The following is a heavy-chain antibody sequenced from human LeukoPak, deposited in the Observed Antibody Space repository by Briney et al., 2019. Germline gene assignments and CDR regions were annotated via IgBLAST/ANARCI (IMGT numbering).Heavy chain of an antibody. D-gene: IGHD3-22*01. V-gene: IGHV3-23*01. Sequence: GGSLRLSCAVSGITLSNYGMSWVRQAPGKGLEWVAGISDSGGRTNYADSVKGRFTISRGNPKNTLYLQMNSLRAADTAVYYCVKDFWPAGDRGGYYSPFDYWGQGTLVTVSS. CDR3: VKDFWPAGDRGGYYSPFDY. CDR2: ISDSGGRT. J-gene: IGHJ4*02. CDR1: GITLSNYG.